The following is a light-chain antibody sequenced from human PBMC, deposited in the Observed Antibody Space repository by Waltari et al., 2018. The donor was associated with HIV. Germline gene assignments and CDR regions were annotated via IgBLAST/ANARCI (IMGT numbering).Light chain of an antibody. V-gene: IGLV3-1*01. CDR1: KLGQKY. J-gene: IGLJ2*01. CDR2: EDS. CDR3: QAWDRSTVI. Sequence: YELTQPPSVSVSPGQTANITCSGDKLGQKYAHWYQQKSGQSPVLLIYEDSKRRSGSPGRFAGSISGDTATLTISGTQAEDEADYHCQAWDRSTVIFAGGTKLTVL.